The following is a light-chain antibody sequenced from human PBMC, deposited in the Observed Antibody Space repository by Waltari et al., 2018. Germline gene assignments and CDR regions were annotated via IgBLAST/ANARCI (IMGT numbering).Light chain of an antibody. J-gene: IGLJ2*01. V-gene: IGLV3-25*03. CDR3: QSGDSSGVVV. CDR2: KDT. CDR1: ALPKQF. Sequence: SYELTQPPSVSVSPGQTARITCSGDALPKQFAFWYKQKSGQAPVVVIYKDTERPSGIPDRISGSSSGTTVTLTISGAQAEDEADYYCQSGDSSGVVVFGGGTKLTVL.